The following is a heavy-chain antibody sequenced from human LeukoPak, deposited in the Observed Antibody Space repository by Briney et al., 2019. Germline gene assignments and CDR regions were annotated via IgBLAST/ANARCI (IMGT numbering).Heavy chain of an antibody. Sequence: PSETLSLTCTVSGGSISSHYWSWIRQPPGKGLEWIGYIYYSGNTNYNPSLKSRVSISVDTSKNQFSLKLRSVTAADTAVYYCATVSYSSGWPIDYWGQGTLVTVSS. CDR2: IYYSGNT. V-gene: IGHV4-59*11. CDR3: ATVSYSSGWPIDY. D-gene: IGHD6-19*01. J-gene: IGHJ4*02. CDR1: GGSISSHY.